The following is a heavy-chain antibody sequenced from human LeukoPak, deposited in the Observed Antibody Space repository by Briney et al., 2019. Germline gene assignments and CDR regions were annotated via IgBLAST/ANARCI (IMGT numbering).Heavy chain of an antibody. V-gene: IGHV1-2*04. CDR2: INPNSGGT. J-gene: IGHJ3*02. CDR1: GYPFTGYF. CDR3: AGANFYGSIGEAFYI. D-gene: IGHD2/OR15-2a*01. Sequence: ASVKVSCKASGYPFTGYFIHWVRQAPGLGLEWMGWINPNSGGTNYAQKFQGWVTMTRDTSINTAYMELSSLKSDDTAVYYCAGANFYGSIGEAFYIWGQRTNGTGSS.